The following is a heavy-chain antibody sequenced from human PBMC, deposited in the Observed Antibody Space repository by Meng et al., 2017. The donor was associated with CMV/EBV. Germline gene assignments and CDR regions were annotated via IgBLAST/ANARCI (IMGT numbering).Heavy chain of an antibody. J-gene: IGHJ2*01. CDR3: ARSRGDVITMMRGWYFDL. D-gene: IGHD3-22*01. CDR2: ISAYNGNT. V-gene: IGHV1-18*01. CDR1: GYTFTSYG. Sequence: ASVKVSCKASGYTFTSYGISWVRQAPGQGLEWMGWISAYNGNTNYAQKLQGRVTMTTDTSTSTAYMELRSLRSEDTAVYYCARSRGDVITMMRGWYFDLWGRGTLVTVSS.